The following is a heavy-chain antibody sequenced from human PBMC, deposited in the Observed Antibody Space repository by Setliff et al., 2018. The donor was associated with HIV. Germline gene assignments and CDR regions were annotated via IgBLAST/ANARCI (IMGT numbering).Heavy chain of an antibody. CDR3: ARASGGNSAENGFDI. J-gene: IGHJ3*02. CDR1: DYTFTNYG. D-gene: IGHD1-26*01. Sequence: ASVKVSCKTSDYTFTNYGIYWARQAPGQGLEWMGWISNYNGNTNYAQKFHGRVTMTTDTSTRTAYMEMRGLTYDDTAVYYCARASGGNSAENGFDIWGQGTMVTVSS. CDR2: ISNYNGNT. V-gene: IGHV1-18*01.